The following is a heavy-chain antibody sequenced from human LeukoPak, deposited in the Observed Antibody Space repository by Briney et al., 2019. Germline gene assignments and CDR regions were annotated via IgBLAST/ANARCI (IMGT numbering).Heavy chain of an antibody. CDR2: IYYSGST. D-gene: IGHD2-2*01. CDR3: ARQPAGNFDY. V-gene: IGHV4-39*01. CDR1: GGSISSSSYY. Sequence: SETLSLTCTVSGGSISSSSYYWGWIRQPPGKGLEWIGSIYYSGSTYYNPSPKSRVTISVDTSKNQFSLKLSSVTAADTAVYYCARQPAGNFDYWGQGTLVTVSS. J-gene: IGHJ4*02.